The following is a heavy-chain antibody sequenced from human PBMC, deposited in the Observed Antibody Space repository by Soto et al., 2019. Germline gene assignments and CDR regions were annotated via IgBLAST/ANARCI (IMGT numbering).Heavy chain of an antibody. V-gene: IGHV1-18*01. CDR2: ISAYNGNT. D-gene: IGHD3-22*01. J-gene: IGHJ3*02. Sequence: QVQLVQSGAEVKKPGASVKVSCKASGYTFTTYGISWVRQAPGQRLEWMGWISAYNGNTNYAQKLQGRVTMTTDTSTSTAYMELRSLRPDDTAVYYCARDPSNFYDRSGLSPNAFDIWGQETMVTVSS. CDR1: GYTFTTYG. CDR3: ARDPSNFYDRSGLSPNAFDI.